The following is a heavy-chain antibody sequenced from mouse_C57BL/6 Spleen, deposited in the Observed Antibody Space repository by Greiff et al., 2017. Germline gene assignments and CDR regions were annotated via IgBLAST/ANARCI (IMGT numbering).Heavy chain of an antibody. CDR2: IYPYNGVS. D-gene: IGHD1-1*01. CDR1: GYSFTGYY. J-gene: IGHJ1*03. CDR3: ARVYGSSDWYFDV. V-gene: IGHV1-31*01. Sequence: VQLQQSGPELVKPGASVKISCKASGYSFTGYYMHWVQQSHGNILDWIGYIYPYNGVSSYHQKFKGKATFTVDKSSSTAYLELRSLTSEDSAVYYCARVYGSSDWYFDVWGTGTTVTVSS.